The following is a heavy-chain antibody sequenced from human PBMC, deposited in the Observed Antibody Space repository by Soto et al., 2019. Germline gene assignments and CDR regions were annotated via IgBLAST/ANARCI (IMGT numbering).Heavy chain of an antibody. CDR3: ARKDLVRGVSLSITTDAFDI. Sequence: SETLSLTCAVSGGSISSSNWWSWVRQPPGKGLEWIGEIYHSGSTNYNPSLKSRVTISVDKSKNQFSLKLSSVTAADTAVYYCARKDLVRGVSLSITTDAFDIWGQGTMVTVSS. V-gene: IGHV4-4*02. D-gene: IGHD3-10*01. CDR2: IYHSGST. CDR1: GGSISSSNW. J-gene: IGHJ3*02.